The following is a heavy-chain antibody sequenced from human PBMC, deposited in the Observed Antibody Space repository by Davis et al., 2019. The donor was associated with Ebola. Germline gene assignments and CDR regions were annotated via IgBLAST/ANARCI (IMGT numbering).Heavy chain of an antibody. D-gene: IGHD3-10*01. Sequence: PSETLSLTCAVYGGSFSGYYWSWIRQPPGKGLEWIGEINHSGSTNYNPSLKSRVTISVDTSKNQFSLKLSSVTAADTAVYYCARRRLRGSGAFDIWGQGTMVTVSS. V-gene: IGHV4-34*01. CDR2: INHSGST. CDR1: GGSFSGYY. CDR3: ARRRLRGSGAFDI. J-gene: IGHJ3*02.